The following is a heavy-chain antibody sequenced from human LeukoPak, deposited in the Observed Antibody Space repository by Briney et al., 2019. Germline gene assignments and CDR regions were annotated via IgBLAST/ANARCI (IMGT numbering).Heavy chain of an antibody. V-gene: IGHV4-34*01. CDR2: INHSGST. Sequence: SESLSLTCAVYGGSFSGYYWSWIRQPPGKGLEWIGEINHSGSTNYNPSLKSRVTISVDTSKNQFSLKLSSVTAADTAVYYCGYSSGWYWFDPWGQGTLVTVSS. CDR1: GGSFSGYY. D-gene: IGHD6-19*01. J-gene: IGHJ5*02. CDR3: GYSSGWYWFDP.